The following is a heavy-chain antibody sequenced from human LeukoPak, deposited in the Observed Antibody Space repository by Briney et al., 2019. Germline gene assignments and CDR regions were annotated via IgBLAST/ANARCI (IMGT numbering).Heavy chain of an antibody. CDR1: GFTFSSYE. V-gene: IGHV3-48*03. Sequence: PGGSLRLSCAASGFTFSSYEMNWVRQAPGKGLEWVSYISTSGSTIYYADSVKGRFTISRDNAKNSLYLQMNSLRAEDTAVYYCARDYFGSGFGDYWGQGTLVTVSS. J-gene: IGHJ4*02. D-gene: IGHD3-10*01. CDR3: ARDYFGSGFGDY. CDR2: ISTSGSTI.